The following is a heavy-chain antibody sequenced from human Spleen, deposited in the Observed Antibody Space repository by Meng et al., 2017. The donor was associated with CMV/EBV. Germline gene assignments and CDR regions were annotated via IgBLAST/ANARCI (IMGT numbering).Heavy chain of an antibody. CDR3: ARSSYSGDYYGMDV. J-gene: IGHJ6*02. Sequence: SGYTFTSCYMHWVRPAPGQGLEWMGIINPSGGTTTYAQKFQGRVTMTRDTSTSTAYMELSSLRSEDTALYYCARSSYSGDYYGMDVWGQGTTVTVSS. CDR1: GYTFTSCY. D-gene: IGHD3-10*01. V-gene: IGHV1-46*01. CDR2: INPSGGTT.